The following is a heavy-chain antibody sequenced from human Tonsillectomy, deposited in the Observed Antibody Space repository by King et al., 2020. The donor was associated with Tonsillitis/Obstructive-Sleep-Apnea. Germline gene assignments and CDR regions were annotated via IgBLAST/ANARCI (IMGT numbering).Heavy chain of an antibody. CDR2: INPSSGVT. CDR1: GYTFTRYY. D-gene: IGHD1-14*01. J-gene: IGHJ4*02. CDR3: ARDDVVGRYIDS. Sequence: QLVQSGASVKTPGASVQVSCKASGYTFTRYYINWGRQARGQGLEWMGIINPSSGVTTYAQKFQGRVTMTTDTSASTVYLELSSLRSEDTAVYYCARDDVVGRYIDSWGQGTLVTVSS. V-gene: IGHV1-46*01.